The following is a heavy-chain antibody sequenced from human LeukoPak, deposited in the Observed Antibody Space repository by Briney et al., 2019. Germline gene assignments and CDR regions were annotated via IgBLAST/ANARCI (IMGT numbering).Heavy chain of an antibody. CDR2: ISGGGGNT. CDR3: ARGSTYYDSSGQVPFDY. J-gene: IGHJ4*02. Sequence: GGSLRLSCAASGFTFSSYAMNWVRQAPGRGLEWVSVISGGGGNTYHADFVKGRFTISRDNGKNTLYLQMNSLRAEDTAVYYCARGSTYYDSSGQVPFDYWGQGTLVTVSS. D-gene: IGHD3-22*01. V-gene: IGHV3-23*01. CDR1: GFTFSSYA.